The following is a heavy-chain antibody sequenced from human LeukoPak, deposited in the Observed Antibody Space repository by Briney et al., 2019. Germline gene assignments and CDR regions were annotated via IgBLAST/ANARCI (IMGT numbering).Heavy chain of an antibody. J-gene: IGHJ3*02. CDR2: IIPIFGTA. CDR1: GGTFSSYA. V-gene: IGHV1-69*05. D-gene: IGHD2-2*01. Sequence: SVKVSCKAPGGTFSSYAISWVRQAPGQGLEWMGGIIPIFGTANYAQKFQGRVTITTDESTSTAYMELSSLRSEDTAVYYCARGDIVVVPAATLGAFDIWGQGTMVTVSS. CDR3: ARGDIVVVPAATLGAFDI.